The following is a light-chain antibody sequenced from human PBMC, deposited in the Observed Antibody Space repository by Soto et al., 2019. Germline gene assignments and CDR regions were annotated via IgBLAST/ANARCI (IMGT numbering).Light chain of an antibody. CDR3: QQYGSSGT. V-gene: IGKV3-20*01. CDR2: GAS. J-gene: IGKJ1*01. CDR1: QSVSDRF. Sequence: EIVLTQSPGTLSLSPGERATLSCRASQSVSDRFSAWYQQKPGQAPRLLIYGASSRATGIPDRFSGSGSGTDFTLTISRLEPEDFAVYYCQQYGSSGTFGQGTKVDIK.